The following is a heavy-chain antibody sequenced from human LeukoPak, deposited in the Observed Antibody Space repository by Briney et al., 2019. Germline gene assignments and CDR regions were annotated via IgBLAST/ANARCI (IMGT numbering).Heavy chain of an antibody. CDR3: ARYSSSLRFDP. CDR1: GGSISSGGYY. J-gene: IGHJ5*02. CDR2: IYYSGST. D-gene: IGHD6-6*01. V-gene: IGHV4-31*03. Sequence: SQTLSLTCTVSGGSISSGGYYWSWICQHPGKGLEWIGYIYYSGSTYYNPSLKSRVTISVDTSKNQFSLKLSSVTAADTAVYYCARYSSSLRFDPWGQGTLVTVSS.